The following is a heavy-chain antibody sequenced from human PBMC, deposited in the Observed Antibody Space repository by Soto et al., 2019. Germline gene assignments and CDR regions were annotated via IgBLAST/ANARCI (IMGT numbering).Heavy chain of an antibody. CDR3: AKEGQWLGNYYYYYMDV. V-gene: IGHV3-9*01. J-gene: IGHJ6*03. Sequence: LRLSCAASGFTFDDYAMHWVRQAPGKGLEWVSGISWNSGSIGYADSVKGRFTISRDNAKNSLYLQMNSLRAEDTALYYCAKEGQWLGNYYYYYMDVWGKGTKVTVSS. CDR1: GFTFDDYA. CDR2: ISWNSGSI. D-gene: IGHD5-12*01.